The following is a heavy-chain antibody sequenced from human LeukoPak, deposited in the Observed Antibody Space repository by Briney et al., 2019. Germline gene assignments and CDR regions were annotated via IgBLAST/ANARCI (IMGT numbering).Heavy chain of an antibody. CDR2: IKQDGSEK. V-gene: IGHV3-7*01. J-gene: IGHJ6*04. CDR3: ARDRASNDYSGMDV. D-gene: IGHD1-1*01. CDR1: GFTFSSYW. Sequence: PGGSLRLSCAASGFTFSSYWMSWVRQAPGKGLEWVANIKQDGSEKYYVDSVKGRFTNSRDNAKNSLYLQMNSLRAEDTAVYYCARDRASNDYSGMDVWGKGTTVTVSS.